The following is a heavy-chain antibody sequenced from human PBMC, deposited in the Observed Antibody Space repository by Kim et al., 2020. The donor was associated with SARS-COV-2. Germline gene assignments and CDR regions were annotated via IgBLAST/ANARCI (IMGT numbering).Heavy chain of an antibody. CDR1: GDSISSNTYY. D-gene: IGHD1-1*01. CDR2: ISATGSS. CDR3: ARERRWTTSLDD. Sequence: SETLSLTCTVSGDSISSNTYYWNWIRQPAGKGLDWIGRISATGSSPYNPSLKSRVIISLDTSKNQFSLNHSSLTAADTAVYYCARERRWTTSLDDWGQGTLVTVSS. J-gene: IGHJ4*02. V-gene: IGHV4-61*02.